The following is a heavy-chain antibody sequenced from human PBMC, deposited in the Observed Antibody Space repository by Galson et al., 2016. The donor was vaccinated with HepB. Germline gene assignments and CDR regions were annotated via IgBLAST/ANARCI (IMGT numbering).Heavy chain of an antibody. J-gene: IGHJ4*02. CDR2: ITWDGGRT. V-gene: IGHV3-43*01. D-gene: IGHD7-27*01. Sequence: SLRLSCAASGFAFDDYTMHWVRQIPGKGLEWVSLITWDGGRTHYADSVKGRFTISRDNSKNTLYLQMNSLRAEDSALYYCAKTLAWAQFDYWGQGTLLTVSS. CDR1: GFAFDDYT. CDR3: AKTLAWAQFDY.